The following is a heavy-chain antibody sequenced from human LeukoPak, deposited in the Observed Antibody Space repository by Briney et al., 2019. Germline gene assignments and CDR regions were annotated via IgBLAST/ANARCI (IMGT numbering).Heavy chain of an antibody. CDR2: ISGSGSST. V-gene: IGHV3-23*01. CDR3: AKGIESSGTYYTSFDY. Sequence: GGSLRLSCAASGFTFSSYAMSWVRQAPGKGLEWVSAISGSGSSTYYGDSVEGRFTISRDSSKNTLNLQMNSLRAEDTAVYYCAKGIESSGTYYTSFDYWGQGTLVTVSS. J-gene: IGHJ4*02. CDR1: GFTFSSYA. D-gene: IGHD1-26*01.